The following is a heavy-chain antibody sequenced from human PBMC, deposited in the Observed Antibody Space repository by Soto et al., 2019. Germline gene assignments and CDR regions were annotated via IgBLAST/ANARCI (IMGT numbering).Heavy chain of an antibody. Sequence: SETLSLTCTVSGGSISSSSYWWGWIRQSPSMGLDWIGSAYSSGSTYYSPSLKSRVTISLDTSKNQFSLKMTSVTAADTAVYYFARLGMHDYGDYNLSDFDYWGQGTLVTVSS. CDR1: GGSISSSSYW. CDR3: ARLGMHDYGDYNLSDFDY. D-gene: IGHD4-17*01. V-gene: IGHV4-39*07. CDR2: AYSSGST. J-gene: IGHJ4*02.